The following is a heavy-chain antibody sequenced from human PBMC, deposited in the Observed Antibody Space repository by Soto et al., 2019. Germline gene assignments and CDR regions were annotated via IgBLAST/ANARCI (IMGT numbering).Heavy chain of an antibody. CDR2: INPNSGGT. V-gene: IGHV1-2*02. J-gene: IGHJ6*01. CDR1: GYTFTGYY. D-gene: IGHD3-3*01. CDR3: ARESITIFGVVINYYYGMDV. Sequence: ASVKVSCKASGYTFTGYYMHWVRQAPGQGLEWMGWINPNSGGTNYAQKFQGRVTMTRDTSISTAYMELSRLRSDDTAVYYCARESITIFGVVINYYYGMDVWGQGTTVP.